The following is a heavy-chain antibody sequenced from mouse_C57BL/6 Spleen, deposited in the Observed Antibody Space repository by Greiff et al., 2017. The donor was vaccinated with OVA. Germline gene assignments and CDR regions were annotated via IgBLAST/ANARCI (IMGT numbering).Heavy chain of an antibody. CDR2: ISYDGSN. CDR1: GYSITSGYY. D-gene: IGHD2-1*01. V-gene: IGHV3-6*01. Sequence: EVKLVESGPGLVKPSQSLSLTCSVTGYSITSGYYWNWIRQFPGNKLEWMGYISYDGSNNYNPSLKNRISITRDTSKNQFFLKLNSVTTEDTATYYCAIYYGNYYYAMDYWGQGTSVTVSS. J-gene: IGHJ4*01. CDR3: AIYYGNYYYAMDY.